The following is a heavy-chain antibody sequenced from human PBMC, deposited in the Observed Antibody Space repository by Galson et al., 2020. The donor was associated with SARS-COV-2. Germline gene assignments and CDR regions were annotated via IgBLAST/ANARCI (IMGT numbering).Heavy chain of an antibody. V-gene: IGHV4-61*08. Sequence: ETSETLSLTCTVSGGSITSGDFCWRWIRQPPGKGLEWIGYIYYSGSTNYNPTLKSRVTISVDTSKHQFTLKLSSVTAADTAVYYCARVEYSSSLGAMDVWGQGTTVTVSS. CDR3: ARVEYSSSLGAMDV. CDR1: GGSITSGDFC. J-gene: IGHJ6*02. CDR2: IYYSGST. D-gene: IGHD6-6*01.